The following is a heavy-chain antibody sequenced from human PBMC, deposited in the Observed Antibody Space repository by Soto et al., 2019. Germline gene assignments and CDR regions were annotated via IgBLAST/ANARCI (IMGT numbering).Heavy chain of an antibody. V-gene: IGHV3-48*03. CDR1: GFTFSSYE. CDR2: ISSSGSTI. CDR3: AWGADSYGAGYFDY. J-gene: IGHJ4*02. Sequence: GGSLRLSCAASGFTFSSYEMNWVRQAPGKGLEWVSYISSSGSTIYYADSVKGRFTISRDNATNSLYLKMISLRAEVSSVEYSAWGADSYGAGYFDYWGQGTLVTVSS. D-gene: IGHD3-10*01.